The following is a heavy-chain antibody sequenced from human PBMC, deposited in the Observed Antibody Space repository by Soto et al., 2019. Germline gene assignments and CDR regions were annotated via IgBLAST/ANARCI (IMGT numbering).Heavy chain of an antibody. V-gene: IGHV1-3*01. J-gene: IGHJ4*02. Sequence: QVQLVQSGAEVKKPGASVKVSCKASGYTFTSYAMHWVRQAPGQRLEWMGWINAGNGNTKYSQKFQGRVTITRDTSARTAYMELSSLRSEDTAVYYCARGAPADIVVVPAALDYWGQGTLVTVSS. CDR1: GYTFTSYA. CDR3: ARGAPADIVVVPAALDY. D-gene: IGHD2-2*01. CDR2: INAGNGNT.